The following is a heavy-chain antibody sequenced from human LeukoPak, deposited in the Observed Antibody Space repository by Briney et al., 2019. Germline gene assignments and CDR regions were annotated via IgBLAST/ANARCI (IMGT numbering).Heavy chain of an antibody. V-gene: IGHV4-34*01. D-gene: IGHD5-18*01. CDR2: INHSGST. J-gene: IGHJ4*02. Sequence: SETLSLTCAVYGGSFSGYYWSWIRQPPGKGLEWIGEINHSGSTNYNPSLKSRVTISVDTSKNQFSLKLSSVTAADTAVYYCARSFMGYGRGYFDYWGQGTLVTVSS. CDR1: GGSFSGYY. CDR3: ARSFMGYGRGYFDY.